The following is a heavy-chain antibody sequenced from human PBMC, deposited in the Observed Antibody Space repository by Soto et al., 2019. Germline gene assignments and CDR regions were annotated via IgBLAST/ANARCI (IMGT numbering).Heavy chain of an antibody. Sequence: QVQLVQSGAEVKKPGSSVKVSCKASGNTFSSYTISWVRQAPGQGLEWMGRIIPILGTANYAQKFQGRVTITADKSTSTAYMELSSLRSEDTAVYYCARDNGDKTYYFYGMNVWCLGTTVTVSS. D-gene: IGHD4-17*01. V-gene: IGHV1-69*08. CDR3: ARDNGDKTYYFYGMNV. J-gene: IGHJ6*02. CDR1: GNTFSSYT. CDR2: IIPILGTA.